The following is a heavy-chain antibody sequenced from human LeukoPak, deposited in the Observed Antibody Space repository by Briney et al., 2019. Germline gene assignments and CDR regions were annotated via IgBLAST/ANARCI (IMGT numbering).Heavy chain of an antibody. CDR1: GFSFSDYD. D-gene: IGHD3-16*01. Sequence: GGSLTLSCSASGFSFSDYDMNWVRQAPGKGLEWVSSISGRSSHIYYGDSVKGRFAISRDNAKNSLHLQMNSLGAEDTAVYYCGRAFPPLRTSSAGDLWGQGILVTVSS. V-gene: IGHV3-21*01. CDR2: ISGRSSHI. J-gene: IGHJ4*02. CDR3: GRAFPPLRTSSAGDL.